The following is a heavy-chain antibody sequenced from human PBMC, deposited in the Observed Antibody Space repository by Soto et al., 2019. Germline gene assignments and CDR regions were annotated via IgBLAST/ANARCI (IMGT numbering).Heavy chain of an antibody. CDR3: EKGAVDGHGECDWFDP. CDR2: IHGSGGSA. V-gene: IGHV3-23*01. D-gene: IGHD3-10*01. Sequence: EVQLLESGGGLVQPGGSLRLSCAASGFTFRNYAMSWVRQAPGKGLEWVSAIHGSGGSAYYADSVKGRFTVSRDDSKNTLNLQMTGLRVDDTAFYSGEKGAVDGHGECDWFDPWGQGTLVTVSS. J-gene: IGHJ5*02. CDR1: GFTFRNYA.